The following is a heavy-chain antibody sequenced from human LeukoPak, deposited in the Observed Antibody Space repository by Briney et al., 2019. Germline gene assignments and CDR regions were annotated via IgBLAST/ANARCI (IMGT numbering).Heavy chain of an antibody. CDR2: INPSGGST. CDR3: ARDMGRRYFDY. V-gene: IGHV1-46*01. Sequence: ASVKVSCKASGYTFTSYYMHWVRQAPGQGLEWMGIINPSGGSTSYAQKFQGRVTITRDTSTSTVYMELSSLRSEDTAVYYCARDMGRRYFDYWGQGTLVTVSS. CDR1: GYTFTSYY. D-gene: IGHD3-10*01. J-gene: IGHJ4*02.